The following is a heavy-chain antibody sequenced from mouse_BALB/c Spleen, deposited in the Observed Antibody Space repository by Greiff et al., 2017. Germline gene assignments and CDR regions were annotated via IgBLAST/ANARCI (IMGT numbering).Heavy chain of an antibody. J-gene: IGHJ4*01. CDR3: ARDHPTYFY. CDR2: ISDGGSYT. V-gene: IGHV5-4*02. CDR1: GFTFSDYY. Sequence: EVMLVESGGGLVKPGGSLKLSCAASGFTFSDYYMYWVRQTPEKRLEWVATISDGGSYTYYPDSVKGRFTISRDNAKNNLYLQMSSLKSEDTAMYYCARDHPTYFYWGQGTSVTVSS. D-gene: IGHD2-10*01.